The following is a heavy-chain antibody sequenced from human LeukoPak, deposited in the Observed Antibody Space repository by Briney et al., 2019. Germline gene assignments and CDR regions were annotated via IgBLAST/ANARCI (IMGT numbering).Heavy chain of an antibody. CDR1: GYTFTRYY. V-gene: IGHV1-2*06. CDR3: ARDPIAAEDSSSWPNEGY. D-gene: IGHD6-13*01. J-gene: IGHJ4*02. CDR2: INPNSGGT. Sequence: GASVKVSCKASGYTFTRYYMHWVRQAPGQGLEWMGRINPNSGGTNYAQKFQGRVTMTSDTSISTAYMELSRLRSDDTAVYYCARDPIAAEDSSSWPNEGYWGQGTLVTVSS.